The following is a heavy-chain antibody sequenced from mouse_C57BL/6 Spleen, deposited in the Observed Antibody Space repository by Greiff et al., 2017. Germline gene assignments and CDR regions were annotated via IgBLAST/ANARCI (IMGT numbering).Heavy chain of an antibody. CDR2: IYPGDGDT. CDR3: ARNIKGAY. Sequence: VQLQESGPELVKPGASVKISCKASGYAFSSSWMHWVKQRPGKGLEWIGRIYPGDGDTNYNGKFKGKATLTADKSSSTAYMQLSSLTSEDSAVYFCARNIKGAYWGQGTLVTVSA. V-gene: IGHV1-82*01. CDR1: GYAFSSSW. J-gene: IGHJ3*01.